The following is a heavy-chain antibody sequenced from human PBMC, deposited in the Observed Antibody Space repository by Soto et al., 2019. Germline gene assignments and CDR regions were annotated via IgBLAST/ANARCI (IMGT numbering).Heavy chain of an antibody. Sequence: QVQLVQSGAEVKKPGASVKVSCKASGYTFTSYGISWVRQAPGQGLEWMGWISAYNGNTNYAQKLQGRVTMTTDTSTSTAYIELRSLRSDDTAVYYCVVASNYYDSSGYYPFDYWGQGTLVTVSS. V-gene: IGHV1-18*01. J-gene: IGHJ4*02. CDR2: ISAYNGNT. CDR3: VVASNYYDSSGYYPFDY. CDR1: GYTFTSYG. D-gene: IGHD3-22*01.